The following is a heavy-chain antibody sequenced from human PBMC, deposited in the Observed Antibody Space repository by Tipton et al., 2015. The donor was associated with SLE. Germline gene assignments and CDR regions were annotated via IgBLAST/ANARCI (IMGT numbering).Heavy chain of an antibody. CDR1: GYTFTRYG. CDR2: FSASNGKP. D-gene: IGHD1-26*01. CDR3: AREILKGGAFDI. Sequence: VQLVQYGAEVQKPGASVKVYCKASGYTFTRYGISWVRQAPGQGLEWMGWFSASNGKPNYAQQLQGRVTMTADTSTSTAYMELRSLRSDDTAVYYCAREILKGGAFDIWGQGTMVTVSS. V-gene: IGHV1-18*01. J-gene: IGHJ3*02.